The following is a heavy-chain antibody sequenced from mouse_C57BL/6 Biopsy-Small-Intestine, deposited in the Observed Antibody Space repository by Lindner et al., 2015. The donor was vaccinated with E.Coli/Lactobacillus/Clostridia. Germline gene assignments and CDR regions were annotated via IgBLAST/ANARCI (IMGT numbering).Heavy chain of an antibody. Sequence: VQLQESGAELARPGASVKLSCKASGYTFTSYGISWVKQRTGQGLEWIGEIYPRSGNTYYNEKFKGKATLTAGKSSSTAYMELRSLTSEDSAVYFCANYGSSYDAYFDYWGQGTTLTVSS. D-gene: IGHD1-1*01. CDR2: IYPRSGNT. V-gene: IGHV1-81*01. J-gene: IGHJ2*01. CDR1: GYTFTSYG. CDR3: ANYGSSYDAYFDY.